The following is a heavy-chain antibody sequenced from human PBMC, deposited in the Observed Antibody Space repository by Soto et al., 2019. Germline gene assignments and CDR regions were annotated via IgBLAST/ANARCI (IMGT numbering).Heavy chain of an antibody. CDR3: ARDFFSEGVFDI. V-gene: IGHV4-30-4*02. CDR2: IYYSGST. J-gene: IGHJ3*02. D-gene: IGHD2-8*01. CDR1: GGSISSGDYY. Sequence: PSETLSLTCTVSGGSISSGDYYWSWIRQPPGKGLEWIGYIYYSGSTYYNPSLKSRVTISVDTSKNQFSLKLSSVTAADTAVYYCARDFFSEGVFDIWGQGTMVTVSS.